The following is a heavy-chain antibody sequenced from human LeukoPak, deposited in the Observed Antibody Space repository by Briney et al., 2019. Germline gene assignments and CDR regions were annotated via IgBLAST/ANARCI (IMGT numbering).Heavy chain of an antibody. V-gene: IGHV4-34*01. Sequence: SETLSLTCAVYGGSFSGYYWSWIRQPPAKGLEWIGEINHSGSTNYNPSLKSRVTISVDTSKNQFSLKLSSVTAADTAVYYCAKGRSGSYYNSYGMDVWGKGTTVTVSS. CDR3: AKGRSGSYYNSYGMDV. D-gene: IGHD3-10*01. CDR2: INHSGST. CDR1: GGSFSGYY. J-gene: IGHJ6*04.